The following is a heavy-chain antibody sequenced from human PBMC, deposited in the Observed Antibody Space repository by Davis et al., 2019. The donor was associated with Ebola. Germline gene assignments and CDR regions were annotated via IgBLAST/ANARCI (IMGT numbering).Heavy chain of an antibody. D-gene: IGHD1-7*01. CDR2: ITSSGSTI. CDR1: GFTFSSYW. CDR3: ARGRGNYAIDY. V-gene: IGHV3-48*02. Sequence: GESLKISCAASGFTFSSYWMGWVRQAPGKGLEWLSYITSSGSTIYYADSVKGRFTISRDNAKNPLYLQMNSLRDEDTAVYYCARGRGNYAIDYWGQGTLVTVSA. J-gene: IGHJ4*02.